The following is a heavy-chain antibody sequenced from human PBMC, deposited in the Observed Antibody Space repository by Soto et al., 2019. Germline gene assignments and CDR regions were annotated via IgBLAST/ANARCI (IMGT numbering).Heavy chain of an antibody. D-gene: IGHD4-17*01. CDR1: GYIFTKYG. Sequence: QVQLVQSGAEVKKPGASVKVSCKASGYIFTKYGISWVRQAPGLGLEWMGWISAYNGNTNYAQKLQGRVTMTTDTSTSTAYMELMSLTSDDTAVYYCARDVPTVTTGGPDYWGQGSLVTVSS. CDR2: ISAYNGNT. CDR3: ARDVPTVTTGGPDY. J-gene: IGHJ4*02. V-gene: IGHV1-18*01.